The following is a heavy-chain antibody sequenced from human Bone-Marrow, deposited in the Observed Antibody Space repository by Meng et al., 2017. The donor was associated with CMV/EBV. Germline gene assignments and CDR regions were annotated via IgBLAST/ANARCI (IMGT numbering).Heavy chain of an antibody. Sequence: SETLSLTCAVYGGSFSGYYWSWIRQPPGKGLEWIGEINHSGSTDYNPSLKSRATISVDTSKNQFSLKLTSVTAADTAVYYCARARRYYDFWSGFGPTDWGQGTLVTVSS. J-gene: IGHJ4*02. CDR2: INHSGST. D-gene: IGHD3-3*01. V-gene: IGHV4-34*01. CDR3: ARARRYYDFWSGFGPTD. CDR1: GGSFSGYY.